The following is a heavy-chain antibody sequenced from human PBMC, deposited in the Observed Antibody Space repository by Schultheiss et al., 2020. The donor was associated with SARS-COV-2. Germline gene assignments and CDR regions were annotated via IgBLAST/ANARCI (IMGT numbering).Heavy chain of an antibody. J-gene: IGHJ6*02. CDR2: ISSSSSYT. CDR3: ARATEGGYYDSSGYYYYYYGMDV. Sequence: GGSLRLSCAASGFTFSDYYMSWIRQAPGKGLEWVSYISSSSSYTNYADSVKGRFTISRDNSKNTLYLQMNSLRAEDTAVYYCARATEGGYYDSSGYYYYYYGMDVWGQGTTVTVSS. CDR1: GFTFSDYY. V-gene: IGHV3-11*06. D-gene: IGHD3-22*01.